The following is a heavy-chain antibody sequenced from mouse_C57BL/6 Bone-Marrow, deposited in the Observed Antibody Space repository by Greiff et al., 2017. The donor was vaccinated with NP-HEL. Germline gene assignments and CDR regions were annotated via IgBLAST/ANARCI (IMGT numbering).Heavy chain of an antibody. V-gene: IGHV1-52*01. CDR1: GYTFTSYW. Sequence: QVQLQQPGAELVRPGSSVKLSCKASGYTFTSYWMHWVKQRPIQGLEWIGNIDPSDSEPHYNQKFKDKATLTVDKSSSTAYMQLSSLTSEDSAVYYCARGCPPTIVTTGAYWGQGTLVTVSA. CDR3: ARGCPPTIVTTGAY. J-gene: IGHJ3*01. CDR2: IDPSDSEP. D-gene: IGHD2-5*01.